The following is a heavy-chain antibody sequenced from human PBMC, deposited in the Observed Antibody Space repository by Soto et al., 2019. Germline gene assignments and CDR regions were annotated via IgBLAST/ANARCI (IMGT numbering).Heavy chain of an antibody. D-gene: IGHD1-7*01. Sequence: GASVKVSCKASGYTFTSYDINLVRQATGQGLEWMGWMNPNSGNTGYAQKFQGRVTMTRNTSISTAYMELSSLRSEDTAVYYCARNWNYESTRRNYYYYYYMDVWGKGTTVTVSS. CDR1: GYTFTSYD. V-gene: IGHV1-8*01. CDR3: ARNWNYESTRRNYYYYYYMDV. J-gene: IGHJ6*03. CDR2: MNPNSGNT.